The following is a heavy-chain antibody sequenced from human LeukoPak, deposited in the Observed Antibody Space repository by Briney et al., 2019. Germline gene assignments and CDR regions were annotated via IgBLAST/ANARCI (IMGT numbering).Heavy chain of an antibody. J-gene: IGHJ3*02. CDR3: ARAGSSGWYAFDI. V-gene: IGHV3-66*01. CDR2: IYSGGNT. Sequence: GSLRLSCAASGFTVSSNYMAWVRQAPGKGLEWVSVIYSGGNTYYADSVKGIFTISRDNSKNTLYLQMNSLRAEDTAVYYCARAGSSGWYAFDIWGQGTMVTVSS. D-gene: IGHD6-19*01. CDR1: GFTVSSNY.